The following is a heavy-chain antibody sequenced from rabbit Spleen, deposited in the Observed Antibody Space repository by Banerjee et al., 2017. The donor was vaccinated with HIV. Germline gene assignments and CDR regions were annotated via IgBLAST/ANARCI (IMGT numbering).Heavy chain of an antibody. CDR2: IDTSDGDT. CDR1: GFSFSSTW. J-gene: IGHJ6*01. CDR3: ARDTDSGGLHFVL. D-gene: IGHD4-1*01. Sequence: LEESGGGLVKPGGTLILTCTVSGFSFSSTWICWVRQAPGKGLEWIACIDTSDGDTDYANWPKGRFTISKASSTTVTLQMTSLTASDTATYFCARDTDSGGLHFVLWGPGTLVTVS. V-gene: IGHV1S45*01.